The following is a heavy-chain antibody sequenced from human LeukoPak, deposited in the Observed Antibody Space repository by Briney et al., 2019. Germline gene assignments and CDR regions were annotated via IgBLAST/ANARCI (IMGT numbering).Heavy chain of an antibody. J-gene: IGHJ4*02. V-gene: IGHV3-74*01. D-gene: IGHD1-26*01. CDR3: ARGGVGSPTVDY. CDR1: GFTLSTYW. Sequence: PGGSLGLSCAASGFTLSTYWMHWVRQAPGKGLVWLSRINTDGSTTTYADSVKGRFTISRDNAKNTLYLQVDSLRAEDTAMYYCARGGVGSPTVDYWGQGTLVTLSS. CDR2: INTDGSTT.